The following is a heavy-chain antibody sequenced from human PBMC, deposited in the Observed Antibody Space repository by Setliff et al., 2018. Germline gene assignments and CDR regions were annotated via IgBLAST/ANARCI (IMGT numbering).Heavy chain of an antibody. CDR1: PGSISRHY. D-gene: IGHD3-3*01. CDR2: RHDNGER. CDR3: VRMSGFLYMDV. V-gene: IGHV4-59*08. Sequence: SETLSLTCTVSPGSISRHYWSWFRQAPGKGLEWIGYRHDNGERDYNVSLKSRVSISVDTSKNQFSLNLSSVTAADTAVYYCVRMSGFLYMDVWGKGTTVTVSS. J-gene: IGHJ6*03.